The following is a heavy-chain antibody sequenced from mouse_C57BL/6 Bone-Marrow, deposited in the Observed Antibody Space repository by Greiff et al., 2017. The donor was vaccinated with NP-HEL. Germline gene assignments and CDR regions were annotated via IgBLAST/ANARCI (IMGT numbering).Heavy chain of an antibody. J-gene: IGHJ4*01. CDR1: GYTFTSYW. CDR2: INPSSGST. Sequence: QVQLKQSGAELAKPGASVKLSCKASGYTFTSYWMPWVKQRPGQGLDWIGYINPSSGSTTYNQKFKDKATLTADKSSSTDYMQLSSLTYEDAAVYYCERGVLRSYAMDYWGQGTSVTVST. V-gene: IGHV1-7*01. D-gene: IGHD1-1*01. CDR3: ERGVLRSYAMDY.